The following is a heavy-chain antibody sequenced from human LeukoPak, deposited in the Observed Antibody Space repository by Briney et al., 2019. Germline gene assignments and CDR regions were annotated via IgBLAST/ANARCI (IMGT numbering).Heavy chain of an antibody. CDR1: GGTFSSYA. Sequence: SVKVSCKASGGTFSSYAISWVRQAPGQGLEWMGGIIPIFGTANYAQKFQGRVTITADESTSTAYLELSSLRSEDTAVYYCARDLGEAGAAPPRDYYYGRDVWGKGPTATVPS. CDR3: ARDLGEAGAAPPRDYYYGRDV. V-gene: IGHV1-69*01. CDR2: IIPIFGTA. J-gene: IGHJ6*04. D-gene: IGHD6-19*01.